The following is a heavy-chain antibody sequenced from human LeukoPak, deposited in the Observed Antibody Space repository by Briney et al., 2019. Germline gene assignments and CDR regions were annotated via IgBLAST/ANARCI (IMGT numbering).Heavy chain of an antibody. J-gene: IGHJ4*02. CDR1: GYSISSGYY. CDR3: ASALWFGEFSLDY. V-gene: IGHV4-38-2*01. D-gene: IGHD3-10*01. Sequence: SETLSLTCAVSGYSISSGYYWGWIRPPPGKGLEWIGSIYHSGSTYYNPSLKSRVTISVDTSKNQFSLKLSSVTAADTAVYYCASALWFGEFSLDYWGQGTLVTVSS. CDR2: IYHSGST.